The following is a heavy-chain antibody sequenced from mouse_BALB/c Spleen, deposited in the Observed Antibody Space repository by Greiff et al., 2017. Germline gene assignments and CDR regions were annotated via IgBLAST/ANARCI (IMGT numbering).Heavy chain of an antibody. Sequence: VQLQQSGAELAKPGASVKMSCKASGYTFTSYWMHWVKQRPGQGLEWIGYINPSTGYTEYNQKFKDKATLTADKSSSTAYMQLSSLTSEDSAVYYCARGTTVVIYYYAMDYWGQGTSVTVSS. CDR2: INPSTGYT. J-gene: IGHJ4*01. D-gene: IGHD1-1*01. CDR1: GYTFTSYW. V-gene: IGHV1-7*01. CDR3: ARGTTVVIYYYAMDY.